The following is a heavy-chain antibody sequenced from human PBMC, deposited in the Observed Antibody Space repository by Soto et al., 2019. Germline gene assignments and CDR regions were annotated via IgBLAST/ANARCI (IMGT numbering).Heavy chain of an antibody. CDR2: ISSSSSYI. D-gene: IGHD2-2*01. J-gene: IGHJ4*02. V-gene: IGHV3-21*01. Sequence: VQLVESGGGLVKPGGSLRLSCAASGFTFSSYSMNWVRQAPGKGLEWVSSISSSSSYIYYADSVKGRFTISRDNAKNSLYLQMNSLRAEDTAVYYCARGESTSCYLGCWGTDYWGQGTLVTVSS. CDR1: GFTFSSYS. CDR3: ARGESTSCYLGCWGTDY.